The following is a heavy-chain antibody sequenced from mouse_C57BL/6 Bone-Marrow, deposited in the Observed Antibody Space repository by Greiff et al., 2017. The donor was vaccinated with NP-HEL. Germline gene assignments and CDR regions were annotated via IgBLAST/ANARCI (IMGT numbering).Heavy chain of an antibody. J-gene: IGHJ2*01. V-gene: IGHV1-82*01. CDR2: IYPGDGDT. CDR1: GYAFSSSW. CDR3: AGLRYFDY. Sequence: VQLQQSGPELVKPGASVKISCKASGYAFSSSWMNWVKQRPGKGLEWIGRIYPGDGDTNYNGKFKGKATLTADKSSSTAYMQLSSLTSEDSAVYFCAGLRYFDYWGQGTTLTVSS. D-gene: IGHD3-1*01.